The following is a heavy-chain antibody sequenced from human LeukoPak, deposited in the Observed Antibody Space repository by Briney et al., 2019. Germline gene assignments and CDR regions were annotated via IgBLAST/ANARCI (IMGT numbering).Heavy chain of an antibody. CDR2: ISGSGGST. CDR3: AKVAPDIVVVVAAIQGWFDP. D-gene: IGHD2-15*01. Sequence: GGSLRLPCAASGFTFSSYAMSWVRQAPGKGLEWVSAISGSGGSTYYADSVKGRFTISRDNSKNTLYLQMNSLRAEDTAVYYCAKVAPDIVVVVAAIQGWFDPWGQGTLVTVSS. J-gene: IGHJ5*02. V-gene: IGHV3-23*01. CDR1: GFTFSSYA.